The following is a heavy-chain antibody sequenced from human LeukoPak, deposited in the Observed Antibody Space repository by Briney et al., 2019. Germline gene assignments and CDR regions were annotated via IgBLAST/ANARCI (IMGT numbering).Heavy chain of an antibody. CDR1: GFTFSSYS. V-gene: IGHV3-48*01. CDR2: ISSSSSTI. D-gene: IGHD3-3*01. J-gene: IGHJ3*02. CDR3: ARAPIFGVHNDVFDI. Sequence: GGSLRLSCAASGFTFSSYSMNWVRQAPGKGLEWVSYISSSSSTIYYADSVKGRFTISRDNAKNSLYLQMNSLRAEDTAVYYCARAPIFGVHNDVFDIWGQGTMVTVSS.